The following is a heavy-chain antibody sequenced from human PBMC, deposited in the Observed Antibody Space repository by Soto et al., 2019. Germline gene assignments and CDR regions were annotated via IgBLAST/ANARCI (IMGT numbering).Heavy chain of an antibody. Sequence: EVQLVESGGGLVSPGGSLRLSCAASGFTFSDYSMNWVRQAPGKGLEWVSSISTWSSYIFYEDSVKGRFTTSRDDAKNSLHLQMVSLRSEDTAIYSCLKDQPGDLDLWSVYLNPGYFQHWGQGTLVTVSS. V-gene: IGHV3-21*01. J-gene: IGHJ1*01. D-gene: IGHD3-3*01. CDR2: ISTWSSYI. CDR1: GFTFSDYS. CDR3: LKDQPGDLDLWSVYLNPGYFQH.